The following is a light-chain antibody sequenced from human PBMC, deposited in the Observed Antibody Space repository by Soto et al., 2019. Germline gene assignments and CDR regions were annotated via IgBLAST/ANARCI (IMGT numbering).Light chain of an antibody. V-gene: IGLV2-14*01. Sequence: QSVLTQPASVSGSPGQSITISCTGTSSDVGAFNYVSWYQHHPGKAPKLIIYEVSNRPSGVSNRFSASKSGNTASLTISGLQAEDEADYYCNSYTTSSPLVFGTGTKVTVL. J-gene: IGLJ1*01. CDR3: NSYTTSSPLV. CDR1: SSDVGAFNY. CDR2: EVS.